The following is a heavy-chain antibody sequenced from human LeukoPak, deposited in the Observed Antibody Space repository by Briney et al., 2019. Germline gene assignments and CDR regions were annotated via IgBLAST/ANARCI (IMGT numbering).Heavy chain of an antibody. CDR3: ARLGDCSGGSCLIGNWFDP. J-gene: IGHJ5*02. CDR1: GGSISPFY. CDR2: IYYSGST. V-gene: IGHV4-59*01. D-gene: IGHD2-15*01. Sequence: SETLSLTCSVSGGSISPFYGMWIRQPPGKGLEWIGYIYYSGSTNYNPSLKSRVTISVDTSKNQFSLKLSSVTAADTAVYYFARLGDCSGGSCLIGNWFDPWGQGTLVTVSS.